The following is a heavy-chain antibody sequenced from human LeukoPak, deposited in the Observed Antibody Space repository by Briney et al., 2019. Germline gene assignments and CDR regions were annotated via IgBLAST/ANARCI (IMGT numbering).Heavy chain of an antibody. CDR1: GGSISSSSYY. Sequence: SETLSLTCTVSGGSISSSSYYWGWIRQPPGKGLEWIGSIYYSGSTYYNPSLKSRVTISVDTSKNQFSLKLSSVTAADTAVYYCARHEDYDYVWGSYIWGQGTLVTVSS. J-gene: IGHJ4*02. D-gene: IGHD3-16*01. CDR3: ARHEDYDYVWGSYI. CDR2: IYYSGST. V-gene: IGHV4-39*01.